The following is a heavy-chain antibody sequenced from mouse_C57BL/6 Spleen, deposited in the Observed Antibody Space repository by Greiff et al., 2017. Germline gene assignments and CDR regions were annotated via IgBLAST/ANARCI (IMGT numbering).Heavy chain of an antibody. CDR2: ISSGGSYT. V-gene: IGHV5-6*01. Sequence: EVQLVESGGDLVKPGGSLKLSCAASGFTFSSSCMSWVRQTPDKRLEWVATISSGGSYTDYADSVKGRFTISRDNAKNTLYLQISSLKSEDTAMYYCARQGYDRGNYFGYWGQGTTLTVSS. CDR3: ARQGYDRGNYFGY. D-gene: IGHD2-2*01. CDR1: GFTFSSSC. J-gene: IGHJ2*01.